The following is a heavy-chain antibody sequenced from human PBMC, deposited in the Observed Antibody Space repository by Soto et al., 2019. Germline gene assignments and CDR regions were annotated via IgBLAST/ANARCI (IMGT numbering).Heavy chain of an antibody. CDR2: IIPIFGTA. D-gene: IGHD5-12*01. Sequence: SVQVPYKYSGGTFRSYAIICVRQAPGQGLEWMGGIIPIFGTANYAQKFQGRVTITADESTSTAYMELSSLRSEDTAVYYCARAPRIEMATIYGMDVWGQGTTVTVSS. CDR1: GGTFRSYA. J-gene: IGHJ6*02. CDR3: ARAPRIEMATIYGMDV. V-gene: IGHV1-69*13.